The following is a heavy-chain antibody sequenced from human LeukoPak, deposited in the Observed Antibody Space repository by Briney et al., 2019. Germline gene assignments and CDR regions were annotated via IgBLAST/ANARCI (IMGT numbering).Heavy chain of an antibody. CDR2: IFYSGNT. CDR3: ARGRLSPSAFRPFEH. CDR1: GDSITTSY. J-gene: IGHJ4*02. D-gene: IGHD2/OR15-2a*01. Sequence: PSETLSLTCSVSGDSITTSYWNRIRQPPGQGLEWIGSIFYSGNTKYNPALQSRVTISVDTSKNQFSLEVNSVTAADTAVYYCARGRLSPSAFRPFEHWGRGTLVTVSS. V-gene: IGHV4-59*01.